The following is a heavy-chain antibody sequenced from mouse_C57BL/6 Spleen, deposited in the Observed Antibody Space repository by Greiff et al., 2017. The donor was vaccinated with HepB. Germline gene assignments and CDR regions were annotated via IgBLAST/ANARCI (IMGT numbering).Heavy chain of an antibody. Sequence: QVQLQQPGAELVMPGASVKLSCKASGYTFTSYWMHWVKQRPRQGLEWIGEIDPSDSYTNYNQKFKGKSTLTVDKSSSTAYMQLSSLTSEDSAVYYCARGSSGYAYWGQGTLVTVSA. CDR1: GYTFTSYW. J-gene: IGHJ3*01. CDR2: IDPSDSYT. V-gene: IGHV1-69*01. CDR3: ARGSSGYAY. D-gene: IGHD3-2*02.